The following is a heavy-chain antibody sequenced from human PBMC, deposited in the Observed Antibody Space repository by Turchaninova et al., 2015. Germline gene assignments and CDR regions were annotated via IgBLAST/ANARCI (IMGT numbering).Heavy chain of an antibody. J-gene: IGHJ5*02. V-gene: IGHV3-21*01. Sequence: EVQLVESGGGLVKPGGSLRLSCAASGFTFSSYSMTWVRPAPGKGLEWVSSISSSSSYIYHAASGKGRYTSARDNAKNSLYLQMNSLRAEDTAVYYCAPNTVTRWFDPWGQGTLVTVSS. CDR3: APNTVTRWFDP. CDR2: ISSSSSYI. CDR1: GFTFSSYS. D-gene: IGHD4-17*01.